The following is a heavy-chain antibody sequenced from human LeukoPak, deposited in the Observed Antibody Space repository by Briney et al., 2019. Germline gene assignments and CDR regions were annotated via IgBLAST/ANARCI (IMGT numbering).Heavy chain of an antibody. CDR1: GGSISSSSYY. Sequence: SETLSLTCTVSGGSISSSSYYWGWIRQPPGKGLEWIGSIYYSGSTYYNSSLKSRVTISVDMSKNQFSMKLNSVTAAVTAVYYCARRRKYCSGGRCYYFFDYWGQGTLVSVSS. V-gene: IGHV4-39*01. D-gene: IGHD2-15*01. J-gene: IGHJ4*02. CDR3: ARRRKYCSGGRCYYFFDY. CDR2: IYYSGST.